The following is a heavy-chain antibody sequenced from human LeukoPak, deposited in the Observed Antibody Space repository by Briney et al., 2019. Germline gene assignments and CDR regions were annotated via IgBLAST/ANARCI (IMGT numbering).Heavy chain of an antibody. D-gene: IGHD5-18*01. CDR1: GFTFSNYA. V-gene: IGHV3-7*01. CDR3: ARHLSGVTGYTYGRGIDY. CDR2: IKKDGSEK. J-gene: IGHJ4*02. Sequence: GGSLRLSCAASGFTFSNYAMSWVRQAPGKGLEWVANIKKDGSEKYYVDSVKGRFTISRDNAKTSLYLHMNSLRAEDTAVYYCARHLSGVTGYTYGRGIDYWGQGTLVTVSS.